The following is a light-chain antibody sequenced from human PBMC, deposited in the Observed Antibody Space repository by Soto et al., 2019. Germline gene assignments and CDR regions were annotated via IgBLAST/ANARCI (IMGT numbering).Light chain of an antibody. V-gene: IGKV3-15*01. CDR2: DIS. CDR1: QSVSNN. J-gene: IGKJ1*01. CDR3: QRYNDWPLT. Sequence: EIVMTQSPATLSVSPGERATLSCRASQSVSNNLAWYQQKPGQAPRLLIYDISTRASGVPARFSGSGSGTEFTLTISTLQSEDFAVYYCQRYNDWPLTFGQGTKVEIK.